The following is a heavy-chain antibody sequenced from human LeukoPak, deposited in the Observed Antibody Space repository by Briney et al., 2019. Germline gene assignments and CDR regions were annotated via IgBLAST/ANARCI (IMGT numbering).Heavy chain of an antibody. J-gene: IGHJ4*02. CDR1: GFTFSSYA. CDR3: AKDIPYYCSGGSCSQYYFDY. V-gene: IGHV3-23*01. CDR2: ISGSGGST. D-gene: IGHD2-15*01. Sequence: GGPLSLSCAASGFTFSSYAMSWVPQAPGKGLEWVSAISGSGGSTYYADSVRGRFTISRDNSKNTLYLQMNSLRAEDTAVYYCAKDIPYYCSGGSCSQYYFDYWGQGTLVTVSS.